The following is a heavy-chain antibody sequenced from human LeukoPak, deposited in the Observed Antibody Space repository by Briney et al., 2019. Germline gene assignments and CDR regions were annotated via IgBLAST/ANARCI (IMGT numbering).Heavy chain of an antibody. CDR3: AYPYYYGSGDEYYFDY. CDR1: GFTFNSYW. Sequence: GGSLRLSCAASGFTFNSYWMHWVRQAPGKGLVWVSRINSDGSSIRYADSVKGRFTISRDNAKNTLYLQMNSLRAEDTAVYYCAYPYYYGSGDEYYFDYWGQGTLVTVSS. D-gene: IGHD3-10*01. CDR2: INSDGSSI. V-gene: IGHV3-74*01. J-gene: IGHJ4*02.